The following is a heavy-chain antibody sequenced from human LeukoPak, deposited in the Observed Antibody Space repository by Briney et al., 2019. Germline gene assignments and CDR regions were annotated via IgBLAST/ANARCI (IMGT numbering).Heavy chain of an antibody. CDR1: GGSFSTYY. J-gene: IGHJ4*03. CDR3: ARGPTISETGYFDY. D-gene: IGHD1-1*01. CDR2: INHRGDT. V-gene: IGHV4-34*01. Sequence: SETLSLTCAVYGGSFSTYYWSWIRQSPGKGLEWIAEINHRGDTNYNPSVKSRVTISVDTSKNQFSLKVSSLTAADTAVYYCARGPTISETGYFDYWGQGTLVTISS.